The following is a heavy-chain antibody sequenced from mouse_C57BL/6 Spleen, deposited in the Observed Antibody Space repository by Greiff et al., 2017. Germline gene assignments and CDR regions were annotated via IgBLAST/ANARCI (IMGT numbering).Heavy chain of an antibody. CDR2: FYPGSGSS. CDR3: ARHEDYDYPYYAMDY. CDR1: GYTFTEYT. J-gene: IGHJ4*01. D-gene: IGHD2-4*01. Sequence: QVQLQQSGAELVKPGASVKLSCKASGYTFTEYTIHWVKQRSGQGLEWIGWFYPGSGSSKYNEKLKDKATLTADKSSSTVYMELSRWTSEYSAVYFCARHEDYDYPYYAMDYWGQGTSVTVSS. V-gene: IGHV1-62-2*01.